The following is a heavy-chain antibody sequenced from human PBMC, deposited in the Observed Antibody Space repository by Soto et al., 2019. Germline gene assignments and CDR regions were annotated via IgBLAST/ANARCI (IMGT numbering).Heavy chain of an antibody. J-gene: IGHJ4*02. CDR1: GFTFNIYG. CDR3: AKDQASGQGSFDS. V-gene: IGHV3-30*18. Sequence: GASLILCCAASGFTFNIYGMHWARQAPDKGLEWIALISYDGSNQYYADSVKGRFTISRDNSKNTLFLQMNSLSADDTAVYYCAKDQASGQGSFDSWGQGTLVTVSS. CDR2: ISYDGSNQ.